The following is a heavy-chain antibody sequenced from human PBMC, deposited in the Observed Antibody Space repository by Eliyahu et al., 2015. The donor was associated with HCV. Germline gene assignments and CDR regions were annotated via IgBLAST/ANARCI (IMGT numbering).Heavy chain of an antibody. Sequence: QVQLQESGPGLVKPSETLSLTCTVSGGSISSYYWXWLRQPAGKGLEWIGRIYTSGSTNYNPSLKSRVTMSVDTSKNQFSLKLSSVTAADTAVYYCARDSPYNWNSEYYFDYWGQGTLVTVSS. J-gene: IGHJ4*02. CDR3: ARDSPYNWNSEYYFDY. CDR1: GGSISSYY. CDR2: IYTSGST. V-gene: IGHV4-4*07. D-gene: IGHD1-7*01.